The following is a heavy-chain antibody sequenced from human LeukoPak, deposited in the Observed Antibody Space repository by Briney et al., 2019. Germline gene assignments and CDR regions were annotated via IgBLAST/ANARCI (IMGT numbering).Heavy chain of an antibody. J-gene: IGHJ4*02. Sequence: AETLSLTCTVSGGSISSSSYYWGWIRQPPGKGLEWIGSIDHSETTFYNPSLKSRVTLSVDTSKNQISLKLSSVTAADTAVYYCAREGGPYRPLDYSGQGTLVTVAS. CDR1: GGSISSSSYY. CDR3: AREGGPYRPLDY. V-gene: IGHV4-39*07. CDR2: IDHSETT.